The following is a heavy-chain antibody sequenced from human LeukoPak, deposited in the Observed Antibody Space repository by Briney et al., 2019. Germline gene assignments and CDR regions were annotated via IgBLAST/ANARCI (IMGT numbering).Heavy chain of an antibody. CDR1: GGSISSGGYS. Sequence: SETLSLTCAVSGGSISSGGYSWSWIRQPPGKGLEWIGYIYHSGSTYYNPSLKRRVTISIDSSKNQFSVKLSSVTAADTAVYYCARGMDYYGSGSYYNSWFDPWGQGTLVTVSS. CDR3: ARGMDYYGSGSYYNSWFDP. V-gene: IGHV4-30-2*01. CDR2: IYHSGST. J-gene: IGHJ5*02. D-gene: IGHD3-10*01.